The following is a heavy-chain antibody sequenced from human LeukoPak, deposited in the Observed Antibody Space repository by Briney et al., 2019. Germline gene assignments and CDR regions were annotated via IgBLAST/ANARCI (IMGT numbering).Heavy chain of an antibody. J-gene: IGHJ4*02. Sequence: PGGSLRLSCAASGFTFDDYAMHWVRHAPGKGLEWVSGISWNSGSIGYADSVKGRFTISRDNAKNSLYLQMNSLRAEDTALYYCAKDMNYYDSSGYCFDYWGQGTLVTVSS. CDR3: AKDMNYYDSSGYCFDY. CDR1: GFTFDDYA. CDR2: ISWNSGSI. V-gene: IGHV3-9*01. D-gene: IGHD3-22*01.